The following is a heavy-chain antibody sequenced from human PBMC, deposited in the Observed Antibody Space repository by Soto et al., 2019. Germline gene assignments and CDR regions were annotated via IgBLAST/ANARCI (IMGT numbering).Heavy chain of an antibody. J-gene: IGHJ5*02. V-gene: IGHV5-51*01. D-gene: IGHD3-22*01. CDR1: GYTFTNNW. CDR3: VRQGVRSSGWFDL. CDR2: IHPRDSDA. Sequence: GESLKISFKGSGYTFTNNWIGWVRQKPGKGLEWMGLIHPRDSDARYSPSFQGQVTFSADRSTSTAYLQWTNVQASDSAMYYCVRQGVRSSGWFDLWGQGTQVTVSS.